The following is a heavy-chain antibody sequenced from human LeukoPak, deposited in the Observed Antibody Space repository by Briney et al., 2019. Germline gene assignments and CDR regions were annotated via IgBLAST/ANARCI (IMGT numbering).Heavy chain of an antibody. Sequence: GGTLRLSCAASGFTFSSYAMHWVRQAPGKGLEWVAVISYDGSNKYYADSVKGRFTISRDNSKNTLYLQMNSLRAEDTALYYCARAHGAGGLGYYYMDVWGKGTTVTISS. D-gene: IGHD6-19*01. V-gene: IGHV3-30*04. CDR2: ISYDGSNK. J-gene: IGHJ6*03. CDR3: ARAHGAGGLGYYYMDV. CDR1: GFTFSSYA.